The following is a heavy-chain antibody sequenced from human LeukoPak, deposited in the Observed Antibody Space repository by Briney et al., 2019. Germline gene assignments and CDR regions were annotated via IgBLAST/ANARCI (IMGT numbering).Heavy chain of an antibody. V-gene: IGHV3-7*01. CDR2: IDQDGSDK. Sequence: PGGSLRLSCAASGFTVSSNYMSWVRQAPGKGLEWVASIDQDGSDKFSVGSVKGRFTISRDNARNSLYLQMSSLTSEDTAVYFCARASLGWFDPWGQGTLVTVSS. J-gene: IGHJ5*02. CDR3: ARASLGWFDP. CDR1: GFTVSSNY. D-gene: IGHD7-27*01.